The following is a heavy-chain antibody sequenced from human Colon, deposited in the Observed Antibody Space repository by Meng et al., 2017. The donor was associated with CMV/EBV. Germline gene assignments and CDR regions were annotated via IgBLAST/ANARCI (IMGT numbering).Heavy chain of an antibody. Sequence: LYCTAYGFTVNDYAMSWVRLVPGKGLEWVSLVTGTGDVTYYTDSVVGRFTISRDNSNNAVSLQMNSLRAGDTAIYYCARESAGLLLNWGQGTLVTVSS. CDR1: GFTVNDYA. V-gene: IGHV3-23*01. D-gene: IGHD2-15*01. J-gene: IGHJ4*02. CDR3: ARESAGLLLN. CDR2: VTGTGDVT.